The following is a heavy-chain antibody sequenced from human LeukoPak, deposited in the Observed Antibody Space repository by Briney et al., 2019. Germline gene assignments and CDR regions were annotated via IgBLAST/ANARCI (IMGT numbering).Heavy chain of an antibody. J-gene: IGHJ3*02. CDR2: IYTSGST. Sequence: NPSETLSLTCTASGGSISSYYWSWIRQPAGKGLEWIGRIYTSGSTNYNPSLKSRVTMSVDTSKNQFSLKLSSVTAADTAVYYCASVMVIGYDAFDIWGQGTMVTVSS. CDR3: ASVMVIGYDAFDI. CDR1: GGSISSYY. V-gene: IGHV4-4*07. D-gene: IGHD2-21*01.